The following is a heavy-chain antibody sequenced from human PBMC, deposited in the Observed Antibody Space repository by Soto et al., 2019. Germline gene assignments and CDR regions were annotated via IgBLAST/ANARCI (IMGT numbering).Heavy chain of an antibody. CDR1: GFTFSSYA. V-gene: IGHV3-23*01. J-gene: IGHJ6*02. CDR2: ISGSGGST. D-gene: IGHD3-9*01. Sequence: GSLRLSCAASGFTFSSYAMSWVRQAPGKGLEWVSAISGSGGSTYYADSVKGRFTISRDNSKNTLYLQMNSLRAEDTAVYYCAKAITYYDILTGYYPYYYYGMDVWGQGTTVTVSS. CDR3: AKAITYYDILTGYYPYYYYGMDV.